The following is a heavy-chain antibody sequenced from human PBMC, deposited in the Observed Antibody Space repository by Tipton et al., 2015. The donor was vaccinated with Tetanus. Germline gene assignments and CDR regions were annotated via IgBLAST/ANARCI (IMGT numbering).Heavy chain of an antibody. V-gene: IGHV4-61*01. CDR2: IYFNGTT. CDR1: GASVRSESYY. J-gene: IGHJ4*02. CDR3: TRDAGDSGH. D-gene: IGHD2-21*02. Sequence: TLSLTCFVSGASVRSESYYWSWIRQPPGKGLEWIGYIYFNGTTKYNPALKSRVTISVDTSKKQFSLSLTSVTAADTAVYYCTRDAGDSGHWGQGTLVAVSP.